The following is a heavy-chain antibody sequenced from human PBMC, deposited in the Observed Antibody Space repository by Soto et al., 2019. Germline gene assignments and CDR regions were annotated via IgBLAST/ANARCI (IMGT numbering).Heavy chain of an antibody. Sequence: SETLSLTCIVSGDSISSYYWSWIRQPPGKGLEWVGYIYYSGSTSYNPSLKSRVTISLDTSKNQFSLKLSSVTVADTAVYYCARVPSSWDGYWFDPWGQGTLVTVSS. V-gene: IGHV4-59*01. D-gene: IGHD6-13*01. CDR3: ARVPSSWDGYWFDP. J-gene: IGHJ5*02. CDR2: IYYSGST. CDR1: GDSISSYY.